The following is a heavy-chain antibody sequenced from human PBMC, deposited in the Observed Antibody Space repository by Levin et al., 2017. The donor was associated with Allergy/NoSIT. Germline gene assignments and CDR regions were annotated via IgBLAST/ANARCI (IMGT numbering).Heavy chain of an antibody. CDR2: ISGRST. Sequence: GGSLRLSCAASGFTFSSYAMSWVRQAPGKGLEWVSAISGRSTYYADSVKGRFTISRDNSKNTLYLQMNSLRAEDTAVYYCAKESSGRYADSWGQGTLVTVSS. V-gene: IGHV3-23*01. D-gene: IGHD1-26*01. J-gene: IGHJ4*02. CDR3: AKESSGRYADS. CDR1: GFTFSSYA.